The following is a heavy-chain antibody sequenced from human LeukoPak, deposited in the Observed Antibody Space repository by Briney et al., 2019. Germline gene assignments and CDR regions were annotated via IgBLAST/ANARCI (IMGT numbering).Heavy chain of an antibody. CDR2: IYHTGST. D-gene: IGHD3-22*01. CDR3: AGQFDSSGSYFY. CDR1: GSGYSISGGFY. J-gene: IGHJ4*02. V-gene: IGHV4-38-2*02. Sequence: SETLSLSCTVSGSGYSISGGFYWGWIRQPPGKGLEWIGSIYHTGSTYYNPSLKSRATISVDTSKNQFSQKLKFVTAADTAVYYCAGQFDSSGSYFYWGQGTLVTVSS.